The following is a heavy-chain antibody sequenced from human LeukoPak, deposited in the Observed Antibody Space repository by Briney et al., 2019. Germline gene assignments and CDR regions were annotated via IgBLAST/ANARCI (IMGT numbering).Heavy chain of an antibody. D-gene: IGHD5-24*01. J-gene: IGHJ6*03. CDR3: ARDEDGYKGVGYYYYMDV. CDR1: GFTFSDYY. V-gene: IGHV3-11*01. CDR2: ISSNGSTI. Sequence: KTGGSLRLSCAAAGFTFSDYYMTWIRQAPGKGLEWVSYISSNGSTIKYADSVKGRFTISRDNAKNSLYLQMNSLRAEDTAVYYCARDEDGYKGVGYYYYMDVWGKGTTVTVSS.